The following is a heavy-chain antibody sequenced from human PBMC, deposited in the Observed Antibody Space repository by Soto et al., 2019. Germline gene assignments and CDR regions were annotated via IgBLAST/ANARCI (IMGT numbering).Heavy chain of an antibody. Sequence: PWETLSLTCAVYGGSFSGYYWSWIRQPPGMGLEWLGEINYSERTNYNPSLKSRVTISADTSKNQFSLNLSSVTAADTAVYYCARGSRGSFSPFDYWGQGTQVTVS. CDR1: GGSFSGYY. CDR2: INYSERT. D-gene: IGHD1-26*01. CDR3: ARGSRGSFSPFDY. V-gene: IGHV4-34*01. J-gene: IGHJ4*02.